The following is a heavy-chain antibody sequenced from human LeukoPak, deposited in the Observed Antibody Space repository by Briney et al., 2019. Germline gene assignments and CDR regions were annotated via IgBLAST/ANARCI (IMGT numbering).Heavy chain of an antibody. CDR3: VRSSGWIFDD. CDR2: IKADGSEK. CDR1: GFTFSNYW. V-gene: IGHV3-7*01. J-gene: IGHJ4*02. D-gene: IGHD6-19*01. Sequence: GGSLRLSCVTSGFTFSNYWMNWVRQAPGKGLKWVANIKADGSEKYYVDSVKGRFSISRDIPNNSVYLQMNSLRDEDTAVFYCVRSSGWIFDDWGQGILVTVSS.